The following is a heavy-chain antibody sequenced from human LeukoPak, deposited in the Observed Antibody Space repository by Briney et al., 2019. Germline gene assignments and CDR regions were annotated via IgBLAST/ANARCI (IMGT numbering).Heavy chain of an antibody. CDR1: GGSISSRIYY. CDR2: IYYSGST. D-gene: IGHD3-3*01. V-gene: IGHV4-39*07. Sequence: SETLSLTCTVSGGSISSRIYYWGWIRQPPGKGLEWIGSIYYSGSTYYNPSLKSRVTISVDTSKNQFSLKLSSVTAADTAVYYCARDRVTIFGVVIHFDYWGQGTLVTVSS. CDR3: ARDRVTIFGVVIHFDY. J-gene: IGHJ4*02.